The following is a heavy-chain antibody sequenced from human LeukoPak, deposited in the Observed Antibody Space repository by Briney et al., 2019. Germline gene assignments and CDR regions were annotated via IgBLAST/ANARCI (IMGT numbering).Heavy chain of an antibody. CDR2: ISAYNGNT. CDR1: GYTFTSYG. D-gene: IGHD3-22*01. CDR3: ARVRLDYYDSSGYPRVMGAFDI. V-gene: IGHV1-18*01. Sequence: ASVKVSSKASGYTFTSYGISWVRQAPGQGLEWMGWISAYNGNTNYAQKLQGRVTMTTDTSTSTAYMELRSLRSDDTAVYYCARVRLDYYDSSGYPRVMGAFDIWGQGTMVTVSS. J-gene: IGHJ3*02.